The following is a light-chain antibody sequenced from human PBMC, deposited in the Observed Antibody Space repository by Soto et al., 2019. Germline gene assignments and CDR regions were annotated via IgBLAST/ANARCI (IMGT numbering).Light chain of an antibody. CDR2: GAS. J-gene: IGKJ2*01. CDR3: QQFDDSPPAFT. CDR1: QSGTSRY. Sequence: ESVLTQSPGTLSLSPGERATLSCRASQSGTSRYLTWYQQKPGQPPRLLIYGASIRATGIPDRFSGSRSGADFTLTISRLEPEDFAVYYCQQFDDSPPAFTFGQGTKLEI. V-gene: IGKV3-20*01.